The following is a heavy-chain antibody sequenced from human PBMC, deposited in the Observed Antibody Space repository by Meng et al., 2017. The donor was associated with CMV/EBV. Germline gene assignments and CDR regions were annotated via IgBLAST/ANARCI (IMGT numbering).Heavy chain of an antibody. CDR3: ARGQVPELNWFDP. D-gene: IGHD1-14*01. Sequence: ETLSLTCAASGFTFSSYSMNWVRQAPGKGLEWVSSISSSSSYIYYADSVKGRFTISRDNAKNSLYLQMNSLRAEDTAVYYCARGQVPELNWFDPWGQGTLVTVSS. V-gene: IGHV3-21*01. CDR1: GFTFSSYS. CDR2: ISSSSSYI. J-gene: IGHJ5*02.